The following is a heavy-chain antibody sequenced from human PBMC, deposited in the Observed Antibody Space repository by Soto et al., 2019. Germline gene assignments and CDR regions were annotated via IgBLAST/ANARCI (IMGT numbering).Heavy chain of an antibody. CDR1: GFTFSSYA. J-gene: IGHJ4*02. CDR2: ISYDGSNK. V-gene: IGHV3-30-3*01. Sequence: GGSLRLSCAASGFTFSSYAMHWVRQAPGKGLEWVAVISYDGSNKYYADSVKGRFTISRDNSKNTLYLQMNSLRAEDTAVYYCARVSSGWRYYFDYWGQGTLVTVSS. D-gene: IGHD6-19*01. CDR3: ARVSSGWRYYFDY.